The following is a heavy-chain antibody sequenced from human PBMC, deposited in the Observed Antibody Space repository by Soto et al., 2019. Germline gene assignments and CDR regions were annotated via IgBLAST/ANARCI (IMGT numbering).Heavy chain of an antibody. CDR2: INDGSEE. CDR1: GFSFSAHG. Sequence: QVQLVESGGGVVRPGTSLRLPCAATGFSFSAHGMHWVRQAPGKGLEWLAVINDGSEEGYADSVRGRFTISRDNARNILYLQMDNWRAEDSALYCWARDDLFVDNGLDHWGQGTLVTVSS. CDR3: ARDDLFVDNGLDH. J-gene: IGHJ4*02. D-gene: IGHD1-1*01. V-gene: IGHV3-33*01.